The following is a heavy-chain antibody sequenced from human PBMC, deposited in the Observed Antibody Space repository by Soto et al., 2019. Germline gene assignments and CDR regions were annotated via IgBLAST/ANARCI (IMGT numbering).Heavy chain of an antibody. Sequence: QVQLQQSGPGLVKPSQTLSLTCAISGDSVSSNSAAWNWIRQSPSRGLEWLGRTYYRSKWYNDYAVSVKSRIPTNPDRAKNQCSLQLNSVTPEDTAVYYCARVGDFWSGSLMYYYGMDVWGQGTTVTVSS. V-gene: IGHV6-1*01. CDR1: GDSVSSNSAA. CDR2: TYYRSKWYN. CDR3: ARVGDFWSGSLMYYYGMDV. D-gene: IGHD3-3*01. J-gene: IGHJ6*02.